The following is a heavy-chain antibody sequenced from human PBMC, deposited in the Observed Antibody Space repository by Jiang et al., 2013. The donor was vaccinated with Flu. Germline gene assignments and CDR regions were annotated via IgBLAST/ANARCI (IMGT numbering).Heavy chain of an antibody. D-gene: IGHD6-13*01. CDR3: AREAHSSSWYKHFDY. CDR1: GGTLSNYA. Sequence: GAEVKKPGSSVRVSCKASGGTLSNYAISWVRQAPGQGLEWMGGIIPMSGTSYYAQKFQGRVTITEDESTSTASMELRSLRSEDTAVYYCAREAHSSSWYKHFDYWGEGTLVTVSS. J-gene: IGHJ4*02. V-gene: IGHV1-69*01. CDR2: IIPMSGTS.